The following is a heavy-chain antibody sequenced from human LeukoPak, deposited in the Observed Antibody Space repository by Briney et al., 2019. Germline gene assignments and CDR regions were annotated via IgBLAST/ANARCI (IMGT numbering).Heavy chain of an antibody. J-gene: IGHJ3*02. CDR1: GGSISSYY. CDR2: IYYSGST. Sequence: SETLSLTCTVSGGSISSYYWSWIRQPPGKGLERIGYIYYSGSTNYNPSLKSRVTISVDTSKNQFSLKLSSVTAADTAVYYCASARDGAFDIWGQGTMVTVSS. V-gene: IGHV4-59*08. CDR3: ASARDGAFDI.